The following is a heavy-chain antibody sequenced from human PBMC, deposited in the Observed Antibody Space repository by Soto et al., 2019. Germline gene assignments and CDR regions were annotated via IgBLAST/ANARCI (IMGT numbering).Heavy chain of an antibody. J-gene: IGHJ4*02. Sequence: QVQLVQSGGEVKKPGASVKVSCKASGDTVTKYGISWVRQAPGQGLEWLGWISFYNGHTNYALKFQERITFTTDTSTNPASKGLRSLKSDDTAVFFRARATSIAVAGKETWGQGTLVTVSS. CDR1: GDTVTKYG. CDR2: ISFYNGHT. V-gene: IGHV1-18*01. D-gene: IGHD6-19*01. CDR3: ARATSIAVAGKET.